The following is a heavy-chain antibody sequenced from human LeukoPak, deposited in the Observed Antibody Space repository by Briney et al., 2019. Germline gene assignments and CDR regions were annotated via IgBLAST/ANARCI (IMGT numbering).Heavy chain of an antibody. CDR2: ISISGNIK. CDR3: ARAWAVSFDN. J-gene: IGHJ4*02. CDR1: GFNISSYE. V-gene: IGHV3-48*03. D-gene: IGHD3-22*01. Sequence: GGSLRLSCAASGFNISSYEMIWVRQAPGKGLEWVSYISISGNIKKYADSVRGRSTISRDNAKNSLYLQMNRLRAADTAVYYCARAWAVSFDNWGQGTLVTVSS.